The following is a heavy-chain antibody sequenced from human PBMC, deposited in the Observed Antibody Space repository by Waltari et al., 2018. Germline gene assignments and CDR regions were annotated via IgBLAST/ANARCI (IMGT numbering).Heavy chain of an antibody. J-gene: IGHJ4*02. V-gene: IGHV4-4*07. CDR1: GGSISSYS. Sequence: QVQLQESGPGLVKPSETLSLTCTVSGGSISSYSWSWIRQPAGKGLEWIGRIYTSGSTNYNPSLKSRVTMSVDTSKNQFSLKLSSVTAADTAVYYCARDLTGTPNPHFDYWGQGTLVTVSS. CDR3: ARDLTGTPNPHFDY. D-gene: IGHD1-7*01. CDR2: IYTSGST.